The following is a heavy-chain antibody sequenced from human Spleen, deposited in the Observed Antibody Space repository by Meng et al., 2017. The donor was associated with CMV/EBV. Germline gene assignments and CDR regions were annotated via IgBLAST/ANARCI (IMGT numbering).Heavy chain of an antibody. D-gene: IGHD1-26*01. J-gene: IGHJ6*02. CDR3: ARGQVGVSGDYFSYYYGMDV. V-gene: IGHV3-7*01. CDR1: GFTFSSYS. CDR2: IKQNGSEK. Sequence: GGSLRLSCAASGFTFSSYSMNWVRQAPGKGLEWVANIKQNGSEKYYVDSVKGRFTISRDNARNSLYLQMNTLRAEDTAVYYCARGQVGVSGDYFSYYYGMDVWGQGTTVTVSS.